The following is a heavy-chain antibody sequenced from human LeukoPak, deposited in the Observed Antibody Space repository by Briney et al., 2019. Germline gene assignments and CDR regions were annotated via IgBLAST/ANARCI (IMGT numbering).Heavy chain of an antibody. V-gene: IGHV1-18*04. D-gene: IGHD3-10*02. J-gene: IGHJ3*02. CDR2: ISAYNGNT. CDR1: GYTFTGYY. CDR3: ARDWSITMYQDRDAFDI. Sequence: GASVKVSCKASGYTFTGYYMHWVRQAPGQGLEWMGWISAYNGNTNYAQKLQGRVTMTTDTSTSTAYMELRSLRSDDTAVYYCARDWSITMYQDRDAFDIWGQGTMVTVSS.